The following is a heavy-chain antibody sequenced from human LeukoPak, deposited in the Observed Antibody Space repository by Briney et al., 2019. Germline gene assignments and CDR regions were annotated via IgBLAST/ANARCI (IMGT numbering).Heavy chain of an antibody. CDR3: ARDSDRFVWPPYYFDY. V-gene: IGHV3-23*01. CDR2: ISGSGDST. J-gene: IGHJ4*02. Sequence: GGSLRLSCAASGFTFSTYGMSWVRQAPGKGLEWVSAISGSGDSTYYADSVKGRFTISRDNSKNTLYLQMNSLRAEDTAVYYCARDSDRFVWPPYYFDYWGQGTLVTVSS. D-gene: IGHD2-8*01. CDR1: GFTFSTYG.